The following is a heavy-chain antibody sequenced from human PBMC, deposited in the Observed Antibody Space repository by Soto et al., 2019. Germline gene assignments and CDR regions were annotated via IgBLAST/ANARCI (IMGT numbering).Heavy chain of an antibody. CDR3: AKDRQFRSYYESAGHYND. Sequence: EVQLFESGGGLVQPGGSLRLTCVGSGFTFRNQDMRWVRQAPGKGLEWVSGISGRGGVTYYADSVKGRFTISRDNSKNTRYLQMNNLRANDTAVYYCAKDRQFRSYYESAGHYNDWGQGTLVTISS. CDR1: GFTFRNQD. V-gene: IGHV3-23*01. J-gene: IGHJ4*02. CDR2: ISGRGGVT. D-gene: IGHD3-22*01.